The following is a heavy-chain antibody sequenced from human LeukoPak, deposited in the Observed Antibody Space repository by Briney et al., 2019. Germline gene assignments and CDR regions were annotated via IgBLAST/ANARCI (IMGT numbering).Heavy chain of an antibody. D-gene: IGHD4-23*01. CDR1: GGTFSRYA. J-gene: IGHJ3*02. V-gene: IGHV1-69*04. CDR2: IIPILGIA. CDR3: ARVLYGGNSDAFDI. Sequence: ASVTVFCKASGGTFSRYAISWVRQAPGQGLEWMGRIIPILGIANYAQKFQGRVTITADKSTSTAYMELRSLRSDDTAVYYCARVLYGGNSDAFDIWGQGTMVTVSS.